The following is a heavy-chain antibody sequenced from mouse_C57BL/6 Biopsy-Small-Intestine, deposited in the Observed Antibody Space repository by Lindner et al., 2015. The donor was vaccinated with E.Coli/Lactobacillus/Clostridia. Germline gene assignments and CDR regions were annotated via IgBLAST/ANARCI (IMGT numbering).Heavy chain of an antibody. CDR2: INPYNGDT. CDR1: GYSFTGYF. J-gene: IGHJ4*01. D-gene: IGHD2-2*01. Sequence: VQLQESGPELVKPGASVKISCKASGYSFTGYFMSWVKQSHGKSLEWIGRINPYNGDTFYNQKFKGKATLTVDKSSSTAHMELRSLTSEDSAVYYCARWLPYYFAMDYWGQGTSVTVSS. CDR3: ARWLPYYFAMDY. V-gene: IGHV1-20*01.